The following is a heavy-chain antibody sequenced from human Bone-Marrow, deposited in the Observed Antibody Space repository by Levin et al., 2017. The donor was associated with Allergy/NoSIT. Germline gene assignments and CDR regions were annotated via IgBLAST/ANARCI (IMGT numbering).Heavy chain of an antibody. J-gene: IGHJ4*02. CDR1: GFTFSSKS. CDR3: AKASGASFPTSRQIDY. CDR2: ISYDGSEK. V-gene: IGHV3-30*04. D-gene: IGHD1-26*01. Sequence: GGSLRLSCAVSGFTFSSKSMHWVRQAPGKGLEWVAHISYDGSEKHYADAVRGRFTISRENSQNTLYLQMNSLSGEDTAVYFCAKASGASFPTSRQIDYWGQGTLVTVSS.